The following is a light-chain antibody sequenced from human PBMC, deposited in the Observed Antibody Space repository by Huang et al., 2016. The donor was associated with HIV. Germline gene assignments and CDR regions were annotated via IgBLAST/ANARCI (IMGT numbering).Light chain of an antibody. J-gene: IGKJ3*01. CDR1: QDINNY. CDR2: DAS. V-gene: IGKV1-33*01. CDR3: QQYDNLPPFT. Sequence: DIQMTQSPSSLSASVGDRVTITCQASQDINNYLNWYQQKPGKAPRLLIYDASNLEPGVPSRCGGSGSGTDFTFIIDGLQPEDVATYYCQQYDNLPPFTFGPGTKVNI.